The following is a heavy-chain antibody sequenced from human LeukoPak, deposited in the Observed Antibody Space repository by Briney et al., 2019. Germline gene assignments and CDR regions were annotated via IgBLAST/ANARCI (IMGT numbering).Heavy chain of an antibody. D-gene: IGHD2-8*01. Sequence: SETLSLTCAVYGGSFSGYYWSWIRQPPGKGLEWIGEINHSGSTNYNPSLKSRVTISVDTSKNQFSLKLSSVTAADTAVYCCARGGGRVVLMVYATRPNWFDPWGQGTLVTVSS. V-gene: IGHV4-34*01. CDR1: GGSFSGYY. J-gene: IGHJ5*02. CDR3: ARGGGRVVLMVYATRPNWFDP. CDR2: INHSGST.